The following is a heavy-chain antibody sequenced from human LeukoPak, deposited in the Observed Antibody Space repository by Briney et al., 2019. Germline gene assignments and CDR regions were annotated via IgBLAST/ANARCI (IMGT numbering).Heavy chain of an antibody. J-gene: IGHJ4*02. CDR1: GFTFSGYW. CDR2: IKQDGSEK. D-gene: IGHD4-17*01. CDR3: ARGFDGDSLFDY. Sequence: GGSLRLSCAASGFTFSGYWMSWVRQAPGKGLEWVANIKQDGSEKYYVDSVKGRFTISRDNAKNSLYLQMNSLRAEDTAVYYCARGFDGDSLFDYWGQGTLVTVSS. V-gene: IGHV3-7*01.